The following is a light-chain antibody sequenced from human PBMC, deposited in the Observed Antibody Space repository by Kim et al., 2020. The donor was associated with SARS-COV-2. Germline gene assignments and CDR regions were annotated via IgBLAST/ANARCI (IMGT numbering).Light chain of an antibody. J-gene: IGLJ1*01. V-gene: IGLV1-47*01. CDR2: KNN. Sequence: GQRVTISCSGSSSNIGKNYVSWYQQLPATAPKLLIYKNNQRPSGVPDRFSGSKSDTSASLAISGLRSEDEADYYCAVWDDRLSEAVFGTGTKVTVL. CDR1: SSNIGKNY. CDR3: AVWDDRLSEAV.